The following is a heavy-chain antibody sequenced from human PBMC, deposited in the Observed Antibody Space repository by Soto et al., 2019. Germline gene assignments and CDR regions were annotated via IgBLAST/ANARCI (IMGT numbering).Heavy chain of an antibody. D-gene: IGHD1-20*01. CDR2: MNPNSGNT. V-gene: IGHV1-8*01. CDR1: GYTFTSYD. J-gene: IGHJ6*02. CDR3: ARVDLGMTSYYYYGMDV. Sequence: QVQLVQSGAEVKKPGASVKVSCKASGYTFTSYDIIWVRQATGQGLERVGWMNPNSGNTGYAQKFQGRVTMTRNTSINTAYMELSSLRSQDTAVYYCARVDLGMTSYYYYGMDVWGQGTTVTASS.